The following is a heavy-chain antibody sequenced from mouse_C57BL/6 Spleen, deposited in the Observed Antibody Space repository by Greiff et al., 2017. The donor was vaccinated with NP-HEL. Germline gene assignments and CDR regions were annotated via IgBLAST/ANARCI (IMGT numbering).Heavy chain of an antibody. J-gene: IGHJ1*03. V-gene: IGHV1-80*01. Sequence: QVQLKESGAELVKPGASVKISCKASGYAFSSYWMNWVKQRPGKGLEWIGQIYPGDGDTNYNGKFKGKATLTADKSSSTAYMQLSSLTSEDSAVYFCAREGSYYGNYVGYFDVWGTGTTVTVSS. CDR2: IYPGDGDT. CDR1: GYAFSSYW. CDR3: AREGSYYGNYVGYFDV. D-gene: IGHD2-1*01.